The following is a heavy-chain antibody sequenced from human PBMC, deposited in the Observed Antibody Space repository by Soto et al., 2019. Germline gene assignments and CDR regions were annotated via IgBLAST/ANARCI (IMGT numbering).Heavy chain of an antibody. J-gene: IGHJ4*02. D-gene: IGHD2-2*01. V-gene: IGHV1-3*01. CDR1: GYPFPSFE. CDR3: ARESNHYQDFFQN. CDR2: ISNAGSGNT. Sequence: ASVKVSCKTSGYPFPSFEVHWVRQAPGQRPEWMGGISNAGSGNTKYSQKFQDRLTITGDKRATTVYMALSSLTSEDTATYYCARESNHYQDFFQNWGQGTQVTVSS.